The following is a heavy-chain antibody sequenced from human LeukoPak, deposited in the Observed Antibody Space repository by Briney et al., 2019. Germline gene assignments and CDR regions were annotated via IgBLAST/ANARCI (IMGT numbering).Heavy chain of an antibody. D-gene: IGHD6-25*01. J-gene: IGHJ6*03. CDR3: ARDPGSTDYYYMDV. CDR1: GYTFTSYG. V-gene: IGHV1-18*01. CDR2: ISAYNGNT. Sequence: ASVNVSFKASGYTFTSYGISWVRQARGQGLAWMGWISAYNGNTNYAQKLQGRVTMTTDTSTSTAYMELRSLRADDTAVYYCARDPGSTDYYYMDVWGKGTTVTVSS.